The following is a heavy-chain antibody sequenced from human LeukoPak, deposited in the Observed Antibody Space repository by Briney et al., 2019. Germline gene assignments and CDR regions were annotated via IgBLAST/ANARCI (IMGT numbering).Heavy chain of an antibody. D-gene: IGHD3-22*01. J-gene: IGHJ4*02. CDR3: ARGVTMMIVAPGY. CDR1: GFTASSNY. V-gene: IGHV3-53*01. Sequence: GGSLRLSCAASGFTASSNYMTWVRQAPGKGLEWVSVIYSNNITYYADSVKGRFTISRDSSKNTLYLQMNSLRVEDTAMYYYARGVTMMIVAPGYWGQGTLVTVSS. CDR2: IYSNNIT.